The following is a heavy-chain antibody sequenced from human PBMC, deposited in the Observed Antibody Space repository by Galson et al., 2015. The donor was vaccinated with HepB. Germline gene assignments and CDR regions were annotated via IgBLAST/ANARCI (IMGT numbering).Heavy chain of an antibody. CDR2: ISSSSRYI. CDR1: GFIFNTYT. D-gene: IGHD3-3*01. CDR3: ARTDIGDFWSGYYLAFMDV. Sequence: SLRLSCAASGFIFNTYTMNWVRQAPGKGLEWVSSISSSSRYIHYADSVKGRFTISRDNAKNSLYLQMNTLRAEDTAVYFCARTDIGDFWSGYYLAFMDVWGKGTTVTVS. V-gene: IGHV3-21*01. J-gene: IGHJ6*03.